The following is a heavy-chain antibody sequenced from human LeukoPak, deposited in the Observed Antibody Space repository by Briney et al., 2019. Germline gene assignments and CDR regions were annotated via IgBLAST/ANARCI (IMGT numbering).Heavy chain of an antibody. CDR1: GFTFSSYS. CDR2: ISSSSSYI. Sequence: GGSLRLSCAASGFTFSSYSMNWVRQAPGKGLEWVSSISSSSSYIYYADSVKGRFTISRDNAKNSLYLQMYSLRAEDTAVYYCAREVITMVRGALLSGPYYYGMYVWGQGTTVTVSS. CDR3: AREVITMVRGALLSGPYYYGMYV. V-gene: IGHV3-21*01. J-gene: IGHJ6*02. D-gene: IGHD3-10*01.